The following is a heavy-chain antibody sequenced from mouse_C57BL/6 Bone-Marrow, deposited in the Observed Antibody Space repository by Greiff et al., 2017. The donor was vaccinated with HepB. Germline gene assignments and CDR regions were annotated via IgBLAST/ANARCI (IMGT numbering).Heavy chain of an antibody. CDR1: GYAFSSSW. CDR3: ASFITTVVARAMDY. CDR2: IYPGDGDT. Sequence: VQLQQSGPELVKPGASVKISCKASGYAFSSSWMNWVKQRPGKGLEWIGRIYPGDGDTNYNGKFKGKATLTADKSSSTAYMQLSSLTSEDSAVYVCASFITTVVARAMDYWGQGTSVTVSS. V-gene: IGHV1-82*01. J-gene: IGHJ4*01. D-gene: IGHD1-1*01.